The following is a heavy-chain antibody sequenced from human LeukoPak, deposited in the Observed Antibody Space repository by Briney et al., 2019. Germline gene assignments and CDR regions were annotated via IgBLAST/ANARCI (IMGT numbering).Heavy chain of an antibody. CDR1: GGSISSYY. J-gene: IGHJ4*02. D-gene: IGHD2-2*01. CDR2: IYYSGST. V-gene: IGHV4-59*08. Sequence: PSETLSLTCAVSGGSISSYYWSWIRQPPGKGLEWIGYIYYSGSTNYNPSLKSRVTISADTSKNQFSLKLSSVTAADTAVYYCARQHCSSTSCYLHYWGQGALATVSS. CDR3: ARQHCSSTSCYLHY.